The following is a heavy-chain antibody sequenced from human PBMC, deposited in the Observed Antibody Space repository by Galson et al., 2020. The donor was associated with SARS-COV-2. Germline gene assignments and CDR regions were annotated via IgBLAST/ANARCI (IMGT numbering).Heavy chain of an antibody. J-gene: IGHJ4*02. Sequence: GESLKISCAASGFTFSSYAMSWVRQAPGKGLEWVSAISGSGGSTYYADSVKGRFTISRDNSKNTLYLQMNSLRAEDTAVYYCAKGVRGVTRHARYYFDYWGQGTLVTVSS. CDR1: GFTFSSYA. V-gene: IGHV3-23*01. D-gene: IGHD3-10*01. CDR2: ISGSGGST. CDR3: AKGVRGVTRHARYYFDY.